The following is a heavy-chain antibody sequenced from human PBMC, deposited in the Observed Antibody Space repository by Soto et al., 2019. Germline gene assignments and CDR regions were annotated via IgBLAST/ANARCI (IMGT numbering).Heavy chain of an antibody. J-gene: IGHJ5*02. Sequence: QVQLVQSGAEVKKPGASVKVSCKASGYTFTSYDINWVRQATGQGLEWMGWMNPNTGITGYAQKFQGRVTMTRNTSISTAYMELSSLRSEATAVYYCASGRAITGTMPSWGQGTLVTVSS. V-gene: IGHV1-8*01. CDR3: ASGRAITGTMPS. CDR2: MNPNTGIT. D-gene: IGHD1-20*01. CDR1: GYTFTSYD.